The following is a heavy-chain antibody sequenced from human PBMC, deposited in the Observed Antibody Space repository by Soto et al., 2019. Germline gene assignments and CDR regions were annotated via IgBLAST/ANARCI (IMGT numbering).Heavy chain of an antibody. CDR2: IIPIFGTA. V-gene: IGHV1-69*06. CDR3: ASSKEDWNGSGSYYRLLYYYYGMDV. D-gene: IGHD3-10*01. J-gene: IGHJ6*02. Sequence: SVKVSCKASGGTFSSYAISWVRQAPGQGLEWMGGIIPIFGTANYAQKFQGRVTITADKSTSTAYMGLSSLRSEDTAVYYCASSKEDWNGSGSYYRLLYYYYGMDVWGQGTTVTVSS. CDR1: GGTFSSYA.